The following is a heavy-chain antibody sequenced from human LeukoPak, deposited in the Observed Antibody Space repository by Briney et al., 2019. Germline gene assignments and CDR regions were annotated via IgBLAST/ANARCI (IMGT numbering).Heavy chain of an antibody. V-gene: IGHV5-51*01. CDR1: GYSFTSYW. CDR3: PSLYTAYYDFWSGPIDI. J-gene: IGHJ4*02. D-gene: IGHD3-3*01. CDR2: IYPGDSDT. Sequence: GESLKISCKGSGYSFTSYWIGWVRQMPGKGLEWMGIIYPGDSDTRYSPSFQGQVTISADKSISTAYLQWSSLKASDTAMYYCPSLYTAYYDFWSGPIDIWGQGTLVTVSS.